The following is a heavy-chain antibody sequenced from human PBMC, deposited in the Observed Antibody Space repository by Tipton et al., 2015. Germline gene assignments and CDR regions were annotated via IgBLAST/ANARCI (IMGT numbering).Heavy chain of an antibody. CDR2: ISGSSYDM. Sequence: SLRLSCAASGFTFSNYGMNWVRQAPGKGLEWVSSISGSSYDMYYTDSVKGRFTISRDNAKDSLYLQMNSLRDDDTAVYYCARDRGSGAYYRYWGQGTLVTVSS. CDR1: GFTFSNYG. J-gene: IGHJ4*02. D-gene: IGHD3-10*01. CDR3: ARDRGSGAYYRY. V-gene: IGHV3-21*01.